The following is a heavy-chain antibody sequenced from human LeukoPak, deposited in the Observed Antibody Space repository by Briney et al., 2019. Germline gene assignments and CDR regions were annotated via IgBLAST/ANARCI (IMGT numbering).Heavy chain of an antibody. CDR1: GGSFSGYY. J-gene: IGHJ5*01. Sequence: SETLSLTCAVYGGSFSGYYWSWIRQPPGKGLEWIGEINHSGSTNYNPSLKSRVTISVDTSKNQFSLKPSSVTAADTAVYYCARRRAYGSWFDYWGQGTLVTVSS. V-gene: IGHV4-34*01. D-gene: IGHD2-21*01. CDR3: ARRRAYGSWFDY. CDR2: INHSGST.